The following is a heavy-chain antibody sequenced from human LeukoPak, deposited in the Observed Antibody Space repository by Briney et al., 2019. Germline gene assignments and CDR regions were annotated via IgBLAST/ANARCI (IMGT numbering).Heavy chain of an antibody. V-gene: IGHV4-39*07. D-gene: IGHD6-13*01. CDR2: IYYSGST. J-gene: IGHJ4*02. Sequence: PSETLSLTCTVSGGSISSSSYYWGWISQPPGKGLEWIGSIYYSGSTYYNPSLKSRVTISVDTSKNQFSLKLSSVTAADTAVYYCARLDLAAAFDYWGQGTLVTVSS. CDR3: ARLDLAAAFDY. CDR1: GGSISSSSYY.